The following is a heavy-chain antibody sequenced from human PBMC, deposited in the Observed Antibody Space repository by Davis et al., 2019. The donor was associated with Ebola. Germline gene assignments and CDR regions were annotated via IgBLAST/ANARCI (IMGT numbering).Heavy chain of an antibody. D-gene: IGHD3-10*01. CDR3: SYGSGSYKYNWFDP. CDR1: GYTFTGYY. J-gene: IGHJ5*02. CDR2: INPNSGGT. V-gene: IGHV1-2*02. Sequence: ASVKVSCKASGYTFTGYYMHWVRQAPGQGLEWMGWINPNSGGTNYAQKFQGRVTMTRDTSISTAYMELSRLRSDDTAVYYCSYGSGSYKYNWFDPWGQGTLVTVSS.